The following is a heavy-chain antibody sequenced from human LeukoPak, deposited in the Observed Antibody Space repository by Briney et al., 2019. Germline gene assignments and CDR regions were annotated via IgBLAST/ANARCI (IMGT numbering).Heavy chain of an antibody. J-gene: IGHJ4*02. Sequence: GGSLKLSCAASGFTFSNYAMSWVRQAPGKGLEWVSAISTISGSGPGTYYADSVKGRFTISRDKSKNTLYLQMNSLRAEDTAVYYCAKAPIGYSSSWYYFDYWGQGTLVTVSS. CDR2: ISTISGSGPGT. CDR1: GFTFSNYA. D-gene: IGHD6-13*01. CDR3: AKAPIGYSSSWYYFDY. V-gene: IGHV3-23*01.